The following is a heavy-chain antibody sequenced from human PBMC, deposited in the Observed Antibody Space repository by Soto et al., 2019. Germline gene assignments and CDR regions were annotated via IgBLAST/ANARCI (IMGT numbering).Heavy chain of an antibody. J-gene: IGHJ6*03. CDR1: GFTFSSYA. V-gene: IGHV3-23*01. Sequence: GGSLRLSCAASGFTFSSYAMSWVRQAPGKGLEWVSAISGSGGSTYYADSVKGRFTISRDNSKNTLYLQMNSLRAEDTAVYYCAKESAQLGADLNYYYYMDVWGKGTTVTVSS. CDR2: ISGSGGST. D-gene: IGHD6-6*01. CDR3: AKESAQLGADLNYYYYMDV.